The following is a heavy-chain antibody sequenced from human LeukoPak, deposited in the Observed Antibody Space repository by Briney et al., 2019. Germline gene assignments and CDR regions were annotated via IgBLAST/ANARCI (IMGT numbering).Heavy chain of an antibody. CDR3: ARGPHTYYYYYGMDV. V-gene: IGHV1-2*02. Sequence: ASVKVSCKASGYSFTGYYMHWVRQAPGQGLEWMGWINPNSGGTNYAQKFQGRVTMTRDTSISTAYMELSRLRSDDTAVYYCARGPHTYYYYYGMDVWGQGTTVTVSS. CDR2: INPNSGGT. CDR1: GYSFTGYY. J-gene: IGHJ6*02.